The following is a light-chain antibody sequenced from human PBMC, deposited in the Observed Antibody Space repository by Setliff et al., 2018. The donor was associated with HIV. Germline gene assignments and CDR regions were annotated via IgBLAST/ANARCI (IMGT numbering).Light chain of an antibody. Sequence: DIQMTQSPSSLSASVGDRVTITCRASQSISTYLNWYQQKPGKAPKLLVYAASSLQSGVPSRFSGGGSGTDFTLTISSLQPEDFATYYCQQSYSTPQTFGQGTRWIS. J-gene: IGKJ1*01. CDR1: QSISTY. CDR3: QQSYSTPQT. V-gene: IGKV1-39*01. CDR2: AAS.